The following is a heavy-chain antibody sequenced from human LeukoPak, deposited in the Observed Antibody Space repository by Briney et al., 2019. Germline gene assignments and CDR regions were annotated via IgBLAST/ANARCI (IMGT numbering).Heavy chain of an antibody. V-gene: IGHV4-59*01. CDR1: GGSISSYY. J-gene: IGHJ6*02. Sequence: PSETLSLTCTVSGGSISSYYWSWIRQPPGKGLEWIGYIYYSGSTNYNPSLKSRVTISVDTSKNQFSLKLSSVTAADTAVYYCARDHAKPDILNSDYYYGMDVWGQGTTVTVSS. D-gene: IGHD2-8*01. CDR2: IYYSGST. CDR3: ARDHAKPDILNSDYYYGMDV.